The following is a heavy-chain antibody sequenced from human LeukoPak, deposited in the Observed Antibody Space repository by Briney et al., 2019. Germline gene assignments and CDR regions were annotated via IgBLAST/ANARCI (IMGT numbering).Heavy chain of an antibody. J-gene: IGHJ6*02. CDR1: GFTFSSYS. CDR3: ARNFYGSGSEAAYYYYYGMDV. Sequence: GGSLRLSCAASGFTFSSYSMNWVRQAPGKGLEWVSSISSSSSYIYYADSVKGRFTISRDNAKNSLYLQMNSLRAEDTAVYYCARNFYGSGSEAAYYYYYGMDVWGQGTTVTVSS. D-gene: IGHD3-10*01. CDR2: ISSSSSYI. V-gene: IGHV3-21*01.